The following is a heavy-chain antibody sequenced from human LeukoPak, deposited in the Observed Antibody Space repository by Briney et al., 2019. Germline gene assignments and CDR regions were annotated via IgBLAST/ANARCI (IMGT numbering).Heavy chain of an antibody. CDR3: AGSDTIGYTPREWDYWYFDL. CDR2: ISTGSSYI. D-gene: IGHD3-16*02. Sequence: GGSLRLSCAASGFTFSRYSLTWVRQAPGKGLERVSSISTGSSYIYYADSLRGRFTISRDNAKNSLYLQMNSLRAEDTAVYYCAGSDTIGYTPREWDYWYFDLWGRGTLVTVSS. V-gene: IGHV3-21*06. CDR1: GFTFSRYS. J-gene: IGHJ2*01.